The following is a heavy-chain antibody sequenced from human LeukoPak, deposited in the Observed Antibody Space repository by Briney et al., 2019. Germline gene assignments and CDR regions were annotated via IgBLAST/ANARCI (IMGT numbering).Heavy chain of an antibody. V-gene: IGHV1-46*01. CDR2: IYPRDGST. CDR1: GYTFTNNY. J-gene: IGHJ4*02. CDR3: SREQKSFDY. Sequence: ASVKVSCKASGYTFTNNYLHWVRQAPGQGLEWMGMIYPRDGSTSYAQNFQGRVTVTRDTSTTTVHMELRGLRSEDTALYFFSREQKSFDYLGQGTVVTVSS.